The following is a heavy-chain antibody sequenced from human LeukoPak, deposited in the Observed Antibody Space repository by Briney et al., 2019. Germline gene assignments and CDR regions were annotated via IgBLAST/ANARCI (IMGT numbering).Heavy chain of an antibody. CDR1: GFTFSSYA. CDR2: ISYDGSNK. J-gene: IGHJ3*02. CDR3: ARAAGSPKGLAFDI. Sequence: PGGSLRLSCAASGFTFSSYAMHWVRQAPGKGLEWVAVISYDGSNKYYADSVKGRFTISRDNSKNTLYLQMNSLRAEDTAVYYCARAAGSPKGLAFDIWGQGTMVTVSS. V-gene: IGHV3-30-3*01.